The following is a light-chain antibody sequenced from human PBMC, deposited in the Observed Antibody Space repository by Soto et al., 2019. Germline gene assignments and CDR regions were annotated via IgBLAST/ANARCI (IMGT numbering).Light chain of an antibody. V-gene: IGLV1-51*01. J-gene: IGLJ2*01. CDR1: TSNIGNNY. CDR2: DNN. CDR3: ETWDTSLSAVL. Sequence: QSVLTQPPSVSAAPGQKVTISCSGSTSNIGNNYVSWYQHLPGTAPKLLIYDNNERPSGIPDRFSGSKSGTSATLGITGLQTGDEADYYCETWDTSLSAVLFGGGTKLTVL.